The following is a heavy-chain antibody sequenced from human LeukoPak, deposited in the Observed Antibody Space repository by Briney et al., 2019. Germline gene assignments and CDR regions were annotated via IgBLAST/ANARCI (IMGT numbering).Heavy chain of an antibody. Sequence: GGSLRLSCSASGFTFTTYGMNWVRQAPGKGLEWVSGIGGSGTRTYYADSVKGRFTISRDNSKNTQYLQMNSLRDEDTAVYYCAKDSHWILFDDWGQGTLVTVSS. D-gene: IGHD2-2*03. J-gene: IGHJ4*02. V-gene: IGHV3-23*01. CDR3: AKDSHWILFDD. CDR1: GFTFTTYG. CDR2: IGGSGTRT.